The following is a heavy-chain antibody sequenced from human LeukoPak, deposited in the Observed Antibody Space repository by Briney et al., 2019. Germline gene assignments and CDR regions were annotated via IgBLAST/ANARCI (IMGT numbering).Heavy chain of an antibody. CDR1: GFTFSKFG. V-gene: IGHV3-30*18. CDR2: ISYDGSSE. Sequence: PGGSLRLSCAASGFTFSKFGMHWVRQAPGKGLEWVAVISYDGSSEYYGDSVKGRFTISRDNSENTLYLQMNSLRVEDTAVYYCANLYGDYPDYWGQGTLVTVSS. D-gene: IGHD4-17*01. CDR3: ANLYGDYPDY. J-gene: IGHJ4*02.